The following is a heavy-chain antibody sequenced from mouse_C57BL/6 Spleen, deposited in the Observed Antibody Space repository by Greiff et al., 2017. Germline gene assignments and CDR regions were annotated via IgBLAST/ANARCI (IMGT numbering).Heavy chain of an antibody. J-gene: IGHJ2*01. V-gene: IGHV1-19*01. D-gene: IGHD1-1*01. CDR3: ARYLDYGSSPYYFDY. CDR1: GYTFTDYY. Sequence: VQLKQSGPVLVKPGASVKMSCKASGYTFTDYYMNWVKQSHGKSLEWIGVINPYNGGTSYNQKFKGKATLTVDKSSSTAYMELNSLTSEDSAVYYCARYLDYGSSPYYFDYWGQGTTLTVSS. CDR2: INPYNGGT.